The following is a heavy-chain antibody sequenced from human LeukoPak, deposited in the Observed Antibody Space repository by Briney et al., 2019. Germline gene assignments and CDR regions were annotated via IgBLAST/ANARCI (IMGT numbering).Heavy chain of an antibody. D-gene: IGHD1-14*01. Sequence: GASVKVSCKASGYTFTSYGISWVRQAPGQGLEWMGWISAYNGNTNYAQKLQGRVTMTTDTSTSTAYMELRSLRSDDTAVYYCARDWEPFYNRSPRRFDYWGQGTLVTVSS. CDR3: ARDWEPFYNRSPRRFDY. CDR2: ISAYNGNT. CDR1: GYTFTSYG. J-gene: IGHJ4*02. V-gene: IGHV1-18*01.